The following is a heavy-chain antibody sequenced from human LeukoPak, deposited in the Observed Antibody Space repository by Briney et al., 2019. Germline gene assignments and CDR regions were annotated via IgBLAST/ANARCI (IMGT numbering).Heavy chain of an antibody. CDR2: IIPIFGTA. Sequence: SVKVSSKASGGTFSSYAISWVRQAPGQGLEWMGGIIPIFGTANYAQKFQGRVTITADKSTSTAYMELSSLRSEDTAVYYCARGEVVAATPYYFDYWGQGTLVTVSS. CDR1: GGTFSSYA. D-gene: IGHD2-15*01. V-gene: IGHV1-69*06. CDR3: ARGEVVAATPYYFDY. J-gene: IGHJ4*02.